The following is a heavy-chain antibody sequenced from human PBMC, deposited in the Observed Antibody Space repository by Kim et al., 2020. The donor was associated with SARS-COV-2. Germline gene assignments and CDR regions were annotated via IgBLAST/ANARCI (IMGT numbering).Heavy chain of an antibody. Sequence: GGSLRLACAAAGFTFSSYWMHWVRQAPGKGLVWVSRIDNEGSTINYADSVKGRFTVSRDDARNTLYLQMKSLRAEDTAVYYCVRGTSDWPGIDYWGQGTLVTVCS. V-gene: IGHV3-74*01. J-gene: IGHJ4*02. CDR1: GFTFSSYW. CDR3: VRGTSDWPGIDY. D-gene: IGHD2-21*02. CDR2: IDNEGSTI.